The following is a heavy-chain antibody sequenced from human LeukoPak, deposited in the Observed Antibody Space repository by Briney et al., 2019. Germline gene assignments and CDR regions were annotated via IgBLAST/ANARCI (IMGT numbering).Heavy chain of an antibody. CDR2: ISSSSSYI. D-gene: IGHD5-24*01. V-gene: IGHV3-21*01. J-gene: IGHJ4*02. CDR1: GFPFGSYS. Sequence: PGGSLRLSCAASGFPFGSYSMNWVRQAPGKGLGWVSSISSSSSYIYYADSLKGRFTISRDNAKNSLYLQMNSLRAEGTAVYYCARRDGYTFDYWGQGTLVTVSS. CDR3: ARRDGYTFDY.